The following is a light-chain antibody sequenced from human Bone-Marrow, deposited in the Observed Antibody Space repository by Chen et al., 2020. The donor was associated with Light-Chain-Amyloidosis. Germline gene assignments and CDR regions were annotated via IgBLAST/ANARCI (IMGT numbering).Light chain of an antibody. CDR3: SSYTITNTLV. Sequence: QLARTHPAPVSGSPGHPITISCTGTSSDVGGDNHVSWYQQHPDKAPKLMIYEVTNRPSWVPDRFSGSKSDNTASLTISGLQTEDEADYFCSSYTITNTLVFGSGTRVTVL. V-gene: IGLV2-14*01. CDR1: SSDVGGDNH. J-gene: IGLJ1*01. CDR2: EVT.